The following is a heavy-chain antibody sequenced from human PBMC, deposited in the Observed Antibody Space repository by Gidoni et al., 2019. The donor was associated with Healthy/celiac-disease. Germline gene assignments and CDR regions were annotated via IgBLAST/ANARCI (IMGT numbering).Heavy chain of an antibody. CDR2: LSYDGSNK. Sequence: QVQLVESGGGVVQPGRSLRLSCPASGFPVSSYGMHWVRKAPGKGLEWFAFLSYDGSNKYYADSVKGRFTISRDNSKNTLYLQMNSLRAEDTAVYYCAKLTGYSYGQDPIFDYWGQGTLVTVSS. V-gene: IGHV3-30*18. J-gene: IGHJ4*02. CDR3: AKLTGYSYGQDPIFDY. D-gene: IGHD5-18*01. CDR1: GFPVSSYG.